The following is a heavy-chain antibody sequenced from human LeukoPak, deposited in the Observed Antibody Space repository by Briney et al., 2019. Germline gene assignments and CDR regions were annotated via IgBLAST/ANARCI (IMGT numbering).Heavy chain of an antibody. D-gene: IGHD6-6*01. J-gene: IGHJ4*02. CDR3: AREGNSSSSEFDY. V-gene: IGHV4-34*01. Sequence: SETLSLTCAVYGGSFSGYYWSWIRQPPGKGLEWIGEINHSGSTNYNPSLKSRVTISVDKSKNQFSLKLSSVTAADTAVYYCAREGNSSSSEFDYWGQGTLVTVSS. CDR2: INHSGST. CDR1: GGSFSGYY.